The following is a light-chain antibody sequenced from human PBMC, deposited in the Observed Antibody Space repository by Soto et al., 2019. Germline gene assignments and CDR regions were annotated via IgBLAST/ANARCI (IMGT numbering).Light chain of an antibody. CDR3: QSYDSSLSVV. CDR1: SSNIGAVYD. V-gene: IGLV1-40*01. Sequence: QAVVTQPPSVSGAPGQRVTISCPGSSSNIGAVYDVHWYQQLPGTAPKLLISGNSNRPSGVPDRFSGSKSGTSASLAITGLQAEDEADYYCQSYDSSLSVVFGGGTKLTVL. J-gene: IGLJ2*01. CDR2: GNS.